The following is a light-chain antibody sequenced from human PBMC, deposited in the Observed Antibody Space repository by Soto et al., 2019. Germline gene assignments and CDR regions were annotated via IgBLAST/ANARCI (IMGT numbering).Light chain of an antibody. CDR2: DAS. CDR1: QSVSSY. V-gene: IGKV3-11*01. Sequence: EIVLTQSPATLSLSPGERATLSCRASQSVSSYLAWYHQKPGQAPRLLIYDASNGATGIPARFSGSGSGTDFTLTISSLEPEDSAVYYCQQRSTWPLTFGGGTKVEIK. CDR3: QQRSTWPLT. J-gene: IGKJ4*01.